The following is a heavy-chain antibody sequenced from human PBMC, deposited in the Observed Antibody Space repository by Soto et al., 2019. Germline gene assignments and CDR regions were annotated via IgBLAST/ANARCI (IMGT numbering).Heavy chain of an antibody. CDR3: ATAYSSGWYCDY. V-gene: IGHV1-24*01. CDR1: GYTLTELS. CDR2: FDPEDGET. D-gene: IGHD6-19*01. Sequence: ASVKVSCKVSGYTLTELSMHWVRQAPGKGLEWMGGFDPEDGETIYAQKFQGRVTMTEDTSTDTAYMELSSLRSEDTAVYYCATAYSSGWYCDYWGQGTLVTGSS. J-gene: IGHJ4*02.